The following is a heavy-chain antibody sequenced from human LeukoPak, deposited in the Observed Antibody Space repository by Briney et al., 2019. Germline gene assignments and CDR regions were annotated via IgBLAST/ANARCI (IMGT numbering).Heavy chain of an antibody. J-gene: IGHJ6*01. Sequence: SVKVSCKASGFTFTSSAMQWVRRARGQGLEWIGWIVGSTGNTNYAQKFQERVTITRDMSTSTAYMELSSLRSEDTAVYYCAADSTTYYDIMTGYLAPGYYYDGMDVWGQGTTVTVS. CDR1: GFTFTSSA. D-gene: IGHD3-9*01. CDR3: AADSTTYYDIMTGYLAPGYYYDGMDV. CDR2: IVGSTGNT. V-gene: IGHV1-58*02.